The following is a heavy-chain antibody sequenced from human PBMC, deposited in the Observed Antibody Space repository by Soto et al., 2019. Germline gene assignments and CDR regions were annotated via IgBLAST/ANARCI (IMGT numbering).Heavy chain of an antibody. CDR1: GYTFTSYD. D-gene: IGHD2-15*01. CDR3: ARGRYCSGGSCYYHY. CDR2: MNPNSGNT. V-gene: IGHV1-8*01. Sequence: QVQLVQSGAEVKKPGASVKVSCKASGYTFTSYDINWVRQATGQGLEWMGWMNPNSGNTGYAQKCQGRVTMTRNTARSTAYRERSSLRAEDTAVYYCARGRYCSGGSCYYHYWGQGTLVTVSS. J-gene: IGHJ4*02.